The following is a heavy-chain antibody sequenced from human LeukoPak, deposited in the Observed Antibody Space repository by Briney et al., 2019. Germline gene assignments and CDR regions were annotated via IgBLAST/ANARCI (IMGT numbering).Heavy chain of an antibody. D-gene: IGHD1-26*01. CDR2: INHSGST. CDR3: ARDIGGSYYY. J-gene: IGHJ4*02. CDR1: GGSFSGYY. Sequence: SETLSLTCAVYGGSFSGYYWSWIRQPPGKGLEWIGEINHSGSTNYNPSLKSRVTISVDTSKNQFSLKLSSVTAADTAVYYCARDIGGSYYYWGQGPLVTASS. V-gene: IGHV4-34*01.